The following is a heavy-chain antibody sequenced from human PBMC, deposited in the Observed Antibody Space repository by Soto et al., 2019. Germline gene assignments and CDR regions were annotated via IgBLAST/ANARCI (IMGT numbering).Heavy chain of an antibody. Sequence: SGPTLVNPTQTLTLTCTFSGFSLSTSGVGVGWIRQPPGKALEWLALIYWNDDKRYSPSLKSRLTISKDTSKNQVVLTMTNIDAVDTATYYCPHRPSSKGCMDVWGRGTTVTVSS. J-gene: IGHJ6*02. CDR2: IYWNDDK. CDR1: GFSLSTSGVG. V-gene: IGHV2-5*01. D-gene: IGHD4-4*01. CDR3: PHRPSSKGCMDV.